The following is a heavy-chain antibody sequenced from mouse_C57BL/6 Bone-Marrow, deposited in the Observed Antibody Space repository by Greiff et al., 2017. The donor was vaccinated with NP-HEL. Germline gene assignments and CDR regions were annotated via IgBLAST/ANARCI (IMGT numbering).Heavy chain of an antibody. D-gene: IGHD2-4*01. Sequence: QVQLQQSGAELVKPGASVKISCKASGYAFSSYWMNWVKQRPGKGLEWIGQIYPGDGDTNYNGKFKGKATLTADKSSSTAYMQRSGLTSEDSAVYVCARKGYDYDDAMDDWGQGTSVTVAA. CDR1: GYAFSSYW. CDR3: ARKGYDYDDAMDD. CDR2: IYPGDGDT. J-gene: IGHJ4*01. V-gene: IGHV1-80*01.